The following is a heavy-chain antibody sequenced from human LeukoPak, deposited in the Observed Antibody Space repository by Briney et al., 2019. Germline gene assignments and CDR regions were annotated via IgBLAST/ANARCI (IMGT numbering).Heavy chain of an antibody. V-gene: IGHV4-59*12. CDR1: GDSISSFY. Sequence: SETLSLTCTVSGDSISSFYWSWIRQPPGKGLEWIGYIYYSGSTNYNPSLKSRVTISVDTSKNQFSLKLSSVTAADTVVYYCARVGYSYGLPIDYWGQGTLVTVSS. CDR2: IYYSGST. CDR3: ARVGYSYGLPIDY. D-gene: IGHD5-18*01. J-gene: IGHJ4*02.